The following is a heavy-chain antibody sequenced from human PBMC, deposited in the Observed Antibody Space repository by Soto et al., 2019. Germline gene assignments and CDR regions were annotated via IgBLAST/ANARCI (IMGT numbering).Heavy chain of an antibody. Sequence: ASVKVSCKASGYTLTSYTISWVRLAPGQGLEWMGWISAYNGNKNYAQKLQGRVTMTTDTSTSTSKNQFSFNVSSVTAADTAVYYCTRVGARYCSGATCPMAYWGQGALVTVSS. CDR2: ISAYNGNK. J-gene: IGHJ4*02. CDR3: TRVGARYCSGATCPMAY. CDR1: GYTLTSYT. D-gene: IGHD2-15*01. V-gene: IGHV1-18*01.